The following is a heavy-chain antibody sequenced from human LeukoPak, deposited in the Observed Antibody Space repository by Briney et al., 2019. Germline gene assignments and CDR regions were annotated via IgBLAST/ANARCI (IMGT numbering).Heavy chain of an antibody. J-gene: IGHJ4*02. CDR2: IYSGGNT. D-gene: IGHD1-26*01. Sequence: SETLSLTCTVSGGSISSYYWGWIRQPPGKGLEWIASIYSGGNTFYNPSLKSRVAISIDTSKKQFSLKLTSVTAADTAVYYCARDQRSLFDVWGQGSLVTVSS. V-gene: IGHV4-39*07. CDR1: GGSISSYY. CDR3: ARDQRSLFDV.